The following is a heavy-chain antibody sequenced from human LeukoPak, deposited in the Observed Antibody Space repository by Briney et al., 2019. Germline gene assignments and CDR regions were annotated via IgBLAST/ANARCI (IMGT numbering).Heavy chain of an antibody. CDR3: AKDRLGDWRSSFDSSPSTNYFDY. CDR2: KRFDGNID. Sequence: PGGSLTLSCAASGFTFTNYGMHRVRQAPGKGLEWVAFKRFDGNIDYYADSVKGRFTISRDNSKKTLYLHMNSLRAEDTAVYYCAKDRLGDWRSSFDSSPSTNYFDYWGQGTLVTVSS. CDR1: GFTFTNYG. V-gene: IGHV3-30*02. D-gene: IGHD3-22*01. J-gene: IGHJ4*02.